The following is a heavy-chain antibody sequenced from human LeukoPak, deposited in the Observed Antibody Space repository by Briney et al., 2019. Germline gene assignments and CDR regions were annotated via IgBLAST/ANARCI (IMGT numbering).Heavy chain of an antibody. CDR2: ISSSSSYI. CDR3: GRGGGGYSSSWFIPNNAYYFDY. Sequence: GGSLRLSCAASGFTFSSYSMNWVRQAPGKGLEWVSSISSSSSYIYYADSVKGRFTISRDNAENSLFLQMNSLRAEDTAVYYWGRGGGGYSSSWFIPNNAYYFDYWGQGTLVTVSS. CDR1: GFTFSSYS. J-gene: IGHJ4*02. V-gene: IGHV3-21*01. D-gene: IGHD6-13*01.